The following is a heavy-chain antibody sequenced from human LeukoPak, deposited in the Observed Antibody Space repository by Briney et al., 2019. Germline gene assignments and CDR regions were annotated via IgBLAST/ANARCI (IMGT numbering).Heavy chain of an antibody. V-gene: IGHV4-59*01. CDR2: IYDSGST. Sequence: PSETLSLTCTVSGGSIGSYYWSWIRQPPGRGLEWIGYIYDSGSTNYNPSLKSRVTISVDTSKNQFSLKLSSVTAADTAVYYCARHDSSGYLLDYWGQGTLVTVSS. CDR3: ARHDSSGYLLDY. CDR1: GGSIGSYY. J-gene: IGHJ4*02. D-gene: IGHD3-22*01.